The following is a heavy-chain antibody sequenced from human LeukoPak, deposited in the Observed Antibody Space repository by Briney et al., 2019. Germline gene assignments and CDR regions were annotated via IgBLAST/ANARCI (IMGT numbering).Heavy chain of an antibody. CDR1: GGTFSSYA. CDR3: ARAMQLWFGELDFY. J-gene: IGHJ4*02. Sequence: ASVKVFCKASGGTFSSYAISWVRQAPGQGLEWMGGIIPIFGTANYAQKFQGRVTITADESTSTAYMELSSLRSEDTAVYYCARAMQLWFGELDFYWGQGTLVTVSS. D-gene: IGHD3-10*01. V-gene: IGHV1-69*13. CDR2: IIPIFGTA.